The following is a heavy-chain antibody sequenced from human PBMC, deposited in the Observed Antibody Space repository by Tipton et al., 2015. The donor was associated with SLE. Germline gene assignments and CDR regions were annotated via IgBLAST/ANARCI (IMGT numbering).Heavy chain of an antibody. V-gene: IGHV4-59*08. CDR2: IYYNGNT. J-gene: IGHJ4*02. CDR3: ARGNGWLTGH. D-gene: IGHD6-19*01. CDR1: GGSIGTYY. Sequence: TLSLTCSVSGGSIGTYYWGWIRQPPGRRLEWIGYIYYNGNTNYNPSLKSRVTISLDTSKNQFSLNLNSVTAADTAVYYCARGNGWLTGHWGQGTLVTVSS.